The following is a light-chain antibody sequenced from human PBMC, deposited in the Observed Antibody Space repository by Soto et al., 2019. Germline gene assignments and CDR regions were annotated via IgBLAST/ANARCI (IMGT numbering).Light chain of an antibody. CDR3: QQSSNWPRT. CDR1: QSVSSN. Sequence: EIVMTQSPATLSVSPGERATLSCRASQSVSSNLAWYQQKPGQAPRLLIYGASTRATGIPARFSGSGSGTEFTLTISSLESEDLAVYYCQQSSNWPRTFGQGTKVDIK. J-gene: IGKJ1*01. CDR2: GAS. V-gene: IGKV3-15*01.